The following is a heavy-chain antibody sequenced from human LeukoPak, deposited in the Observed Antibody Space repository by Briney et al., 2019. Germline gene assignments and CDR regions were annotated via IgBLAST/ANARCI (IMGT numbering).Heavy chain of an antibody. Sequence: GGSLRLSCAASGFTFDDYTMHWVRQVPGKGLEWVSLISGDGDGTSYADSVKGRFTISRDNNKDSLYLQMNSLRTEDTALYYCAKGFYSTSLNHWGQGTLVTVSS. CDR3: AKGFYSTSLNH. CDR1: GFTFDDYT. V-gene: IGHV3-43*02. J-gene: IGHJ5*02. D-gene: IGHD2-2*01. CDR2: ISGDGDGT.